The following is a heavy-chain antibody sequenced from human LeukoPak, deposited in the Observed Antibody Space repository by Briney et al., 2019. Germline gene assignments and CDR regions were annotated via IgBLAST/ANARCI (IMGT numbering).Heavy chain of an antibody. D-gene: IGHD5-24*01. CDR3: TRVGYIDEGIDY. CDR1: GFPFRSYW. Sequence: GGSLRLSCVASGFPFRSYWMTWVRQAPGKGLEWVANIKQDGSKKSYVDSVKGRFTISRDNAKNSLYLQMNSLRAEDTAIYYCTRVGYIDEGIDYWGQGTLVTVSS. V-gene: IGHV3-7*04. CDR2: IKQDGSKK. J-gene: IGHJ4*02.